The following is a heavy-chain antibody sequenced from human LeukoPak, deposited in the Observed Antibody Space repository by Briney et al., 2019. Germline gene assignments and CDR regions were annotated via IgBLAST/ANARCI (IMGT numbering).Heavy chain of an antibody. CDR1: GFTFSSYG. J-gene: IGHJ6*02. D-gene: IGHD2-2*01. CDR2: IWYDGSNK. V-gene: IGHV3-33*01. CDR3: ARIPMDSGYCSSTSCPIHYYGMDV. Sequence: PGRSLRLSCAASGFTFSSYGMHWVRQAPGKGLEWVAVIWYDGSNKHHADSVKGRFTISRDNSKNTLYLQMNSLRAEDTAVYYCARIPMDSGYCSSTSCPIHYYGMDVWGQGTTVTVSS.